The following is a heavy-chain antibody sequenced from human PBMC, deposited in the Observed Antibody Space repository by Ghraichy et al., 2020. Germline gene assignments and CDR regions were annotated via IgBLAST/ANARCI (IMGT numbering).Heavy chain of an antibody. CDR2: ISWNSNNI. Sequence: GGSLRLSCVGSGFNFDDYAMHWVRQAPGKGLEWVSGISWNSNNIRYADSVKGRFTLSRDNAKNSVYLQMNSLRAEDTALYYCAKGNFGWYYFDFWGQGTLVTVSS. D-gene: IGHD6-19*01. CDR1: GFNFDDYA. CDR3: AKGNFGWYYFDF. V-gene: IGHV3-9*01. J-gene: IGHJ4*02.